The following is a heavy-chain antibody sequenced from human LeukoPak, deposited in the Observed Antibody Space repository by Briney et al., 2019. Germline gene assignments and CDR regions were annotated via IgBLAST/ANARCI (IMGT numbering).Heavy chain of an antibody. CDR3: ARSGGTYYDSSGYYYYYYYYMDV. CDR1: GGSISSSSYY. CDR2: IYYSGST. V-gene: IGHV4-39*07. D-gene: IGHD3-22*01. J-gene: IGHJ6*03. Sequence: SETLSLTCTVSGGSISSSSYYWGWIRQPPGKGLEWIGSIYYSGSTYYNPSLKSRVTISVDTSKNQFSLKLSSVTAADTAVYYCARSGGTYYDSSGYYYYYYYYMDVWGKGTTVTVSS.